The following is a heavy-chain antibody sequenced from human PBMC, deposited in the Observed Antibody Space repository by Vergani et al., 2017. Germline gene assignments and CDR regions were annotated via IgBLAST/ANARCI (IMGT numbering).Heavy chain of an antibody. J-gene: IGHJ6*02. CDR2: ISGSGGST. CDR3: AKVDSSGWYAPYYGMDV. Sequence: EVQLVESGGGLVQPGRSLRLSCTASGFTFGDYAMSWVRQAPGKGLEWVSAISGSGGSTYYADSVKGRFTISRDNSKNTLYLQMNSLRAEDTAVYYCAKVDSSGWYAPYYGMDVWGQGTTVTVSS. CDR1: GFTFGDYA. D-gene: IGHD6-19*01. V-gene: IGHV3-23*04.